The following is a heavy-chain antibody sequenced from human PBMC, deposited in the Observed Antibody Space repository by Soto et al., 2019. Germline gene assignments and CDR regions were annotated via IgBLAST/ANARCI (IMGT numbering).Heavy chain of an antibody. CDR2: MNPNSGNT. CDR1: GYTFTSYN. J-gene: IGHJ3*02. Sequence: ASVKVSCKASGYTFTSYNINWVRLATGQGLEWMGWMNPNSGNTGYAQKFQGRVTMTRDTSTSTVYMELSSLRSEDTAVYYCARCIAAASYAFDIWGQGTMVTVSS. CDR3: ARCIAAASYAFDI. V-gene: IGHV1-8*01. D-gene: IGHD6-13*01.